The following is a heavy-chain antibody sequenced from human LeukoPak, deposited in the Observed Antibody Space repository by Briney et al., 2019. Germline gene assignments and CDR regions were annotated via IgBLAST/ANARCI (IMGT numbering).Heavy chain of an antibody. V-gene: IGHV4-4*07. J-gene: IGHJ6*04. CDR3: VRVSRIDYGANPEGDV. CDR1: GGSISNYY. Sequence: PSETLSLTCTVSGGSISNYYWNWIRQPAWKGLEWIGRKSVSGHTNYRSSLESRVTMSVDTSKNQFSLRLSSMTTADTAVYYCVRVSRIDYGANPEGDVWGKGITVIVSS. D-gene: IGHD4/OR15-4a*01. CDR2: KSVSGHT.